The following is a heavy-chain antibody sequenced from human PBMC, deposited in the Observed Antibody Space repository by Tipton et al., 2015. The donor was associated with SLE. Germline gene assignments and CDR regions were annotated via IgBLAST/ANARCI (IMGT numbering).Heavy chain of an antibody. Sequence: SLRLSCAASGFTFSSYWMSWVRQAPGKGLEWVANIKQDGSEKYYVDSVKGRFTISRDSAKNSLYLQMNSLRAEDTAVYYCARGGYDYVWGNYHSHGFDIWGQGTMVTVSS. CDR3: ARGGYDYVWGNYHSHGFDI. CDR1: GFTFSSYW. CDR2: IKQDGSEK. V-gene: IGHV3-7*04. D-gene: IGHD3-16*01. J-gene: IGHJ3*02.